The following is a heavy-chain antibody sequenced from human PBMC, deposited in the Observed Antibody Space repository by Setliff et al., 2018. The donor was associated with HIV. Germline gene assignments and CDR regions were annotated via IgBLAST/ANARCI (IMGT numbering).Heavy chain of an antibody. D-gene: IGHD6-19*01. CDR1: GGSISSYY. V-gene: IGHV4-59*08. CDR3: ARQLGRWHTGWYADDAFDV. Sequence: SETLSLTCTVSGGSISSYYWSWIRQPPGKGLEWIGYIYYSGDTNYNPSLKSRVTISIDTAKSQFSLRLASVTAADTAVYYRARQLGRWHTGWYADDAFDVWGQGTVVTVSS. CDR2: IYYSGDT. J-gene: IGHJ3*01.